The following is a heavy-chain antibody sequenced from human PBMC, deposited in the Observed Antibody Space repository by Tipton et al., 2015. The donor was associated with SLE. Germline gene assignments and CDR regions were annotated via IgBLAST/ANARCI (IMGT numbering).Heavy chain of an antibody. J-gene: IGHJ6*02. CDR2: IYTSGSS. V-gene: IGHV4-4*07. CDR1: GDSISTYY. Sequence: TLSLTCTVSGDSISTYYWSWIRQPAGKGLEWIGRIYTSGSSNYNPSLKSRVTISVDTSKNQFSLKLSSVTAADTAVYYCARDRGITMVQGVIDGMDVWGQGTTVTVSS. D-gene: IGHD3-10*01. CDR3: ARDRGITMVQGVIDGMDV.